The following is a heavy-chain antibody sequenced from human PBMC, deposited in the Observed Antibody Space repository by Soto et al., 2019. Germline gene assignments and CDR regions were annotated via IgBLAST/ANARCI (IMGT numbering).Heavy chain of an antibody. CDR1: GGSISYYY. CDR3: ARDRTAAGPSNWFDP. Sequence: SETLSVTCTVSGGSISYYYWSWIRQSAGKGLEWIGRIYPSGSTNYNPSLKGRVTMSVDTSNNQFSLNLGSVTAADTAVYYCARDRTAAGPSNWFDPWGQGTLVTVSS. V-gene: IGHV4-4*07. D-gene: IGHD6-13*01. CDR2: IYPSGST. J-gene: IGHJ5*02.